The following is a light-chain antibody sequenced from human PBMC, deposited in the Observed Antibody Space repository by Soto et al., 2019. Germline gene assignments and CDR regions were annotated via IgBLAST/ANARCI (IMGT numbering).Light chain of an antibody. V-gene: IGKV3-11*01. CDR1: QSLRSY. J-gene: IGKJ5*01. CDR3: QQRTYWPQIT. CDR2: DAS. Sequence: EVVLTQSPATLSLSPGERATLSCRASQSLRSYLAWYQQKPGQAPRLLIYDASNRATGIPARFSGSGSGTDFTLTISSLEPEDFAVYYCQQRTYWPQITFGQGTRLEIK.